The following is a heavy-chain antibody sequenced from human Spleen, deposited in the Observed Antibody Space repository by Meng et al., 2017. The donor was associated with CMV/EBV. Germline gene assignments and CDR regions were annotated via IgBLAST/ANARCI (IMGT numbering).Heavy chain of an antibody. V-gene: IGHV3-33*06. J-gene: IGHJ6*02. D-gene: IGHD3-3*01. CDR2: IWYDGSNK. Sequence: SVFTFRDYGMHWVRQAPGKGLEWVAVIWYDGSNKYEADSVEGRFIISRDNSKNTLYLQMNSLRAEDTAVYYCAKDIWSGYRYGMDVWGQGTMVTVSS. CDR3: AKDIWSGYRYGMDV. CDR1: VFTFRDYG.